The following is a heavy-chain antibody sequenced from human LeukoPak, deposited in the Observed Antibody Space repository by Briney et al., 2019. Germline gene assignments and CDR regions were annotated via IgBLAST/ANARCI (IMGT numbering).Heavy chain of an antibody. D-gene: IGHD4-17*01. J-gene: IGHJ4*02. Sequence: GGSLRLSCAASGFTFSNAWMSWVRQAPGKGLEWVGRIKSKTDGGTTDYAAPVKGRFTISRDDSKNTLYLQMNSLRAEDTSVYYCAARRLTVTTEIDYWGQGTLVTVSS. CDR1: GFTFSNAW. V-gene: IGHV3-15*01. CDR3: AARRLTVTTEIDY. CDR2: IKSKTDGGTT.